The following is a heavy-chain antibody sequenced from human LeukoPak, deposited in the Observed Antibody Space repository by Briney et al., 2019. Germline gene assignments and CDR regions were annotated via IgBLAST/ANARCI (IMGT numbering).Heavy chain of an antibody. J-gene: IGHJ2*01. Sequence: SQTLSLTCTVSGGSISIGSYYWSWIRQPAGKGLEWIGRIYTSGSTNYNPSLKSRVTISVDTSKNQFSLKLSSVTAADTAVYYCARGALISSSWPYWYFDLWGRGTLVTVSS. CDR2: IYTSGST. D-gene: IGHD6-13*01. V-gene: IGHV4-61*02. CDR3: ARGALISSSWPYWYFDL. CDR1: GGSISIGSYY.